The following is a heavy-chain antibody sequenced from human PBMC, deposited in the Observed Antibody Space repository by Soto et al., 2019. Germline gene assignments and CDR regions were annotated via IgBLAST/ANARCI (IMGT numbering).Heavy chain of an antibody. J-gene: IGHJ3*02. CDR3: ASDYGEIDACDI. V-gene: IGHV1-69*01. CDR2: VIPTLATA. CDR1: GGPFNNHA. D-gene: IGHD4-17*01. Sequence: QVQLVQSGAEVKKPGSSVKVSCKTSGGPFNNHAINWVRQAPGQGLEWVGLVIPTLATADYAQKFQGRVTMTADEVTNTAYMELCSLRSDDTGVDYCASDYGEIDACDIWRQWTLVTVSS.